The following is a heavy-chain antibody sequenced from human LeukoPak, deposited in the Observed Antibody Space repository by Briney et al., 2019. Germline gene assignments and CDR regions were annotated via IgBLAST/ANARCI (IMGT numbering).Heavy chain of an antibody. V-gene: IGHV3-7*05. D-gene: IGHD4/OR15-4a*01. CDR1: GFTFSNYW. CDR2: IKEDESEK. J-gene: IGHJ6*02. CDR3: AKLLTSYYYYGMDV. Sequence: SGGSLRLSCAASGFTFSNYWMSWVRQAPGKGLEWVANIKEDESEKYYVDSVKGRFTISRDNAKNSLYLQMNSLRVEDTAVYYCAKLLTSYYYYGMDVWGQGTTVTVSS.